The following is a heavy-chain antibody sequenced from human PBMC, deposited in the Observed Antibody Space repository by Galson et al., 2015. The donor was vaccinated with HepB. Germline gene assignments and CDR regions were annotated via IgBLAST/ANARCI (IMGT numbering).Heavy chain of an antibody. Sequence: SLRLSCAASGFTFNTYAMSWVRQAPGQGPEWVSVISASGGSTHYADAVKGRFNICRDNSKDTLYLQMNRLRVDDAAVYYCGKHRHFRWLQSGWVFDLWGSGPLAAVTS. CDR2: ISASGGST. J-gene: IGHJ2*01. D-gene: IGHD5-24*01. CDR3: GKHRHFRWLQSGWVFDL. CDR1: GFTFNTYA. V-gene: IGHV3-23*01.